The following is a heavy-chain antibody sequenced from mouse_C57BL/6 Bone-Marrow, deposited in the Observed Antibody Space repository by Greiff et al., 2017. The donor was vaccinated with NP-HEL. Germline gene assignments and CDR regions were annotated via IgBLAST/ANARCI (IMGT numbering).Heavy chain of an antibody. CDR3: ARQGLRPGYWYFDV. CDR2: ISNGGGST. CDR1: GFTFSDYY. D-gene: IGHD1-2*01. Sequence: EVKLVESGGGLVQPGGSLKLSCAASGFTFSDYYMYWVRQTPEKRLEWVAYISNGGGSTYYPDTVKGRFTISRDNAKNTLYLQMSRLKSEDTAMYYCARQGLRPGYWYFDVWGTGTTVTVSS. V-gene: IGHV5-12*01. J-gene: IGHJ1*03.